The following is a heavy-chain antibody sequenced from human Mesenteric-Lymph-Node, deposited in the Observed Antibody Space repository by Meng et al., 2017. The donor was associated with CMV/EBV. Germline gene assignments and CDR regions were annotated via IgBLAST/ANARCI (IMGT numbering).Heavy chain of an antibody. Sequence: YTYTGYYMRWVRQAPGQGLEWMGWINPNSGGTNYAQKFQGRVTMTRDTSISTAYMELSRLRSDDTALYYCARDGWCSSTTCYSWFDPWGQGTLVTVSS. V-gene: IGHV1-2*02. CDR3: ARDGWCSSTTCYSWFDP. D-gene: IGHD2-2*01. J-gene: IGHJ5*02. CDR2: INPNSGGT. CDR1: YTYTGYY.